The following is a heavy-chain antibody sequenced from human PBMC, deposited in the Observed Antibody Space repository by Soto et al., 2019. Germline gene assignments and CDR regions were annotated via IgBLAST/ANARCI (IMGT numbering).Heavy chain of an antibody. CDR2: ISSSSTYT. CDR1: GVIFGAHA. Sequence: GGSLRLSCAASGVIFGAHAMSWVRQAPGKGLEWVSYISSSSTYTDYADSVKGRFTISRDNAKNSLYLQMSSLRAEDTAVYYCARGGTTGNVRWFDPWGQGTLVTVSS. J-gene: IGHJ5*02. D-gene: IGHD1-1*01. CDR3: ARGGTTGNVRWFDP. V-gene: IGHV3-11*05.